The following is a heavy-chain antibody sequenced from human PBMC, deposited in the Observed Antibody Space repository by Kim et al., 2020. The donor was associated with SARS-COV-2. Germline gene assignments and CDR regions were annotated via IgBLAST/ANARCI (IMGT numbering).Heavy chain of an antibody. CDR2: IYTSGRT. CDR3: ASALGH. J-gene: IGHJ4*02. CDR1: GDSLSSDY. D-gene: IGHD3-16*02. Sequence: SETLSLTCTVSGDSLSSDYWSWNRQPAGKGLEWIGRIYTSGRTNYNPSLQSRVTMSVDMSKNQLPLKLSSVTAADTAVYYCASALGHWGQGTLATVSS. V-gene: IGHV4-4*07.